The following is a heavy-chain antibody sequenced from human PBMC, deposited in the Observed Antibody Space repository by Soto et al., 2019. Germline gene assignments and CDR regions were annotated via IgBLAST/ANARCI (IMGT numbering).Heavy chain of an antibody. Sequence: EVQLLESGGGLVQPGGCLRLSCVASGFPFSSYVLYWVRQAPGRGLEWVSAISVGGGTTYYADSVKGRFAISRDDSKDTLYLQMNSLRVEDAGLYYCAKLGVRVATTGVDYWGQGTLVTVSS. CDR2: ISVGGGTT. CDR1: GFPFSSYV. D-gene: IGHD1-1*01. CDR3: AKLGVRVATTGVDY. J-gene: IGHJ4*02. V-gene: IGHV3-23*01.